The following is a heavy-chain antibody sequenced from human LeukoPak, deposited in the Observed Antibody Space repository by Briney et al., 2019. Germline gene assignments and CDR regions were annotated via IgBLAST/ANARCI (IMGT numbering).Heavy chain of an antibody. Sequence: PSETLSLTCAVSGYSISSGYYWGWIRQPPGKGLEWIGSIYHSGSTYYNPSLKSRVTISVDTSKNQFSLKLSSVTAADTAVYYCARISGERGVIAIRYTWFAPWAREPWSPSPQ. D-gene: IGHD2-21*01. J-gene: IGHJ5*02. V-gene: IGHV4-38-2*01. CDR2: IYHSGST. CDR1: GYSISSGYY. CDR3: ARISGERGVIAIRYTWFAP.